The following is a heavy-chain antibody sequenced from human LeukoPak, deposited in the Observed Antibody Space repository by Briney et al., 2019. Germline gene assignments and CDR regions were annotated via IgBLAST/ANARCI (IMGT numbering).Heavy chain of an antibody. CDR3: TTRPIKGRYQLLYSYDFWSAFYPDYFDY. Sequence: ASVKVSCKVSGYTLTELSMHWVRQAPGKGLEWMGDFDPEDGETIYSQKFQGRVTMTEDTTTDTAYMELSSLRSEDTAVYYCTTRPIKGRYQLLYSYDFWSAFYPDYFDYWGQGTLVTVSS. D-gene: IGHD3-3*01. V-gene: IGHV1-24*01. CDR2: FDPEDGET. J-gene: IGHJ4*02. CDR1: GYTLTELS.